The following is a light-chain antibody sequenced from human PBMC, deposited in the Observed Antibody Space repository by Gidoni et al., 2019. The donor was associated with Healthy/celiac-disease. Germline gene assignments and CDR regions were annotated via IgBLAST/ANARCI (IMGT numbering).Light chain of an antibody. CDR3: QKCNSAPFT. Sequence: DFQMTQSPSPPSASVGDRVTITCRASQSSSNYLAWYQQKPGKVPKLLIYAASTLQSGVPSRFSGSGSGTDFTLTISSLQPEDVATYYCQKCNSAPFTFXPXTKVDIK. CDR2: AAS. J-gene: IGKJ3*01. V-gene: IGKV1-27*01. CDR1: QSSSNY.